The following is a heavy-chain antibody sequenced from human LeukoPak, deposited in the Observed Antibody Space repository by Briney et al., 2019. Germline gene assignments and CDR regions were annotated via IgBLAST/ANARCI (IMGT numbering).Heavy chain of an antibody. V-gene: IGHV1-46*01. CDR3: ARGREVHGGNSIPRDWFDP. CDR1: GYTFTSYY. J-gene: IGHJ5*02. D-gene: IGHD4-23*01. Sequence: ASVKVSCKASGYTFTSYYMHWVRQAPGQGLEWMGIINPSGGSTSYAQKFQGRVTMTRDMSTSTVYMELSSLRSEDTAVYYCARGREVHGGNSIPRDWFDPWGQGTLVTVSS. CDR2: INPSGGST.